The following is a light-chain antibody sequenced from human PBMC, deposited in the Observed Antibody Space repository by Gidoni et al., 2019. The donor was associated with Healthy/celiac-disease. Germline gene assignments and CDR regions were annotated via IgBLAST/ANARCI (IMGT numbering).Light chain of an antibody. J-gene: IGLJ2*01. V-gene: IGLV2-14*01. CDR3: SSYTSSSTL. CDR2: EVS. CDR1: SSDVGGYNY. Sequence: QSALTQPASVSGSPGQSITISCTGTSSDVGGYNYVSWYQQHPGKAPKLMIYEVSNQPSGVSNRFSGSKSGNTASLTISGLQAEDEADYYCSSYTSSSTLFGGGTKLTVL.